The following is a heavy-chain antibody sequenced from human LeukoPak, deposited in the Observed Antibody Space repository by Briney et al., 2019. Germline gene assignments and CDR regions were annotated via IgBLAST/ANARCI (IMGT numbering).Heavy chain of an antibody. CDR3: ARKGIYYYDSSGYRIFDY. CDR2: IYHSGST. J-gene: IGHJ4*02. D-gene: IGHD3-22*01. V-gene: IGHV4-38-2*02. Sequence: TSETLSLTCTVPGYSISSGYYWDWIRQPPGKGLEWIGSIYHSGSTYYNPSLKSRVTISVDTSKNQFSLKLRSVTAADTAVYYCARKGIYYYDSSGYRIFDYWGQGTLVTVSS. CDR1: GYSISSGYY.